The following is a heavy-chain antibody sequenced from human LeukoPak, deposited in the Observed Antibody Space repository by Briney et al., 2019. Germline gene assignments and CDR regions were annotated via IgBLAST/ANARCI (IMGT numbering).Heavy chain of an antibody. CDR2: IIGSGDT. Sequence: XXWVRQAPXKGLEGVSRIIGSGDTNYADSVKGRFTISRDISMNTLYLQMNSLRAEDTAVYYCTKGASLYVTGPDFWGLGTLVIVSS. V-gene: IGHV3-23*01. J-gene: IGHJ4*02. CDR3: TKGASLYVTGPDF. D-gene: IGHD5/OR15-5a*01.